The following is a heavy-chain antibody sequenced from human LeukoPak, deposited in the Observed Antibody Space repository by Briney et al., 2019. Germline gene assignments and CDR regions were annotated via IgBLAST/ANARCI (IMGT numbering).Heavy chain of an antibody. CDR2: VGTDGTST. V-gene: IGHV3-74*01. CDR1: RFTFSNYW. J-gene: IGHJ3*02. CDR3: ARDKYGGNSNAFDI. D-gene: IGHD4-23*01. Sequence: GGSLRLSCAAYRFTFSNYWMHWVRQVPGKGLVWVSRVGTDGTSTTYADYVKGRFTISRNNAKNTLFLQMNSLRAEDTAVYYCARDKYGGNSNAFDIWGQGTLVTVSS.